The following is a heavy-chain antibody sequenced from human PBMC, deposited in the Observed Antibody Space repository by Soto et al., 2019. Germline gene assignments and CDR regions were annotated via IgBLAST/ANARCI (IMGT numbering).Heavy chain of an antibody. J-gene: IGHJ4*02. D-gene: IGHD3-22*01. CDR3: AKDIGQLYDSSGYYYAY. V-gene: IGHV3-23*01. Sequence: GGSLRLSCAASGFTFSSYAMSWVRQAPGKGLEWVSAISGSGGSTYYADSVKGRFTISRDNSKNTLYLQMNSLRAEDTAVYYCAKDIGQLYDSSGYYYAYWGQGTLVTVSS. CDR2: ISGSGGST. CDR1: GFTFSSYA.